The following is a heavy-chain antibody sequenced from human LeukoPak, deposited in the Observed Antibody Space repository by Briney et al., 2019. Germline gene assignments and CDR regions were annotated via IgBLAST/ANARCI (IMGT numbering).Heavy chain of an antibody. CDR3: ASWHYDSSGYQNWFDP. J-gene: IGHJ5*02. CDR2: IIPIFGTA. V-gene: IGHV1-69*06. D-gene: IGHD3-22*01. CDR1: GGTFSSYA. Sequence: VAPVKVSCEASGGTFSSYAISWVRQAPGQGLEWMGGIIPIFGTANYAQKFQGRVTITADKSTSTAYMELSSLRSEDTAVYYCASWHYDSSGYQNWFDPWGQGTLVTVSS.